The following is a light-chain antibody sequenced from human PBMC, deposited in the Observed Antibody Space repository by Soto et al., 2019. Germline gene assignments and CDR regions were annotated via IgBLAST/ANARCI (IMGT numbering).Light chain of an antibody. Sequence: QSVLTQPPSASGTPGQRVTISCSGSSSNIGSNTVNCYQQLPRTAPKLLIYSNNQRPSGVPDRFSGSKSGTSASLAISGLQSEDEADYYCAAWDDSLNDHVVFGGGTKLTVL. CDR3: AAWDDSLNDHVV. J-gene: IGLJ2*01. V-gene: IGLV1-44*01. CDR1: SSNIGSNT. CDR2: SNN.